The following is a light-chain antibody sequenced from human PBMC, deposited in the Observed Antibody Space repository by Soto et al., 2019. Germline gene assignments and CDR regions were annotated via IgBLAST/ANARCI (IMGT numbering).Light chain of an antibody. CDR2: DAS. CDR1: QSVSSY. CDR3: QQRSNWTPS. J-gene: IGKJ5*01. Sequence: EIVLTQSPATLSLSPGERATLSCRASQSVSSYLAWYQQKPGQAPRLLIYDASNRATGIPARFSGSGSATAFTLTISSLEPEDFAVYYCQQRSNWTPSFGQGTPLEIK. V-gene: IGKV3-11*01.